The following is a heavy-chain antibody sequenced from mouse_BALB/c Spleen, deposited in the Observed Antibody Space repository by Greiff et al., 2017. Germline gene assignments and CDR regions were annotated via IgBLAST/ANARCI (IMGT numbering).Heavy chain of an antibody. CDR2: INPYNGAT. J-gene: IGHJ2*01. D-gene: IGHD2-10*02. V-gene: IGHV1-31*01. CDR1: GYSFTGYY. Sequence: VQLQQSGPELVKPGASVKISCKASGYSFTGYYMHWVKQSHVKSLEWIGRINPYNGATSYNQNFKDKASLTVDKSSSTAYMELHSLTSEDSAVYYCARSLYGNYFDYWGQGTTLTVSS. CDR3: ARSLYGNYFDY.